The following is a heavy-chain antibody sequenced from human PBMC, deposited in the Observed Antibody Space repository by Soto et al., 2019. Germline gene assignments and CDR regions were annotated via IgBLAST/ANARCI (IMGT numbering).Heavy chain of an antibody. CDR2: FYYSGST. CDR1: GGSISSYY. J-gene: IGHJ6*02. Sequence: SETLSLTCTVSGGSISSYYWSWIRQPPGKGLEWNGYFYYSGSTNYNPSLKSRVTISVDTSKNQFSLKLSSVTAADTAVYYCARLPYYDFWSGYYTSVYYYYGMDVWGQGTTVTVSS. V-gene: IGHV4-59*01. D-gene: IGHD3-3*01. CDR3: ARLPYYDFWSGYYTSVYYYYGMDV.